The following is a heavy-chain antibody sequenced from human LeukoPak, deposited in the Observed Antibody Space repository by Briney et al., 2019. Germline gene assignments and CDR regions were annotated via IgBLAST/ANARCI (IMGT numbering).Heavy chain of an antibody. CDR2: VFYSGST. V-gene: IGHV4-39*01. J-gene: IGHJ4*02. Sequence: SFSSYWMNWVRQPPGKGLEWIGSVFYSGSTYYNPSLKSRVAISVDTSKNQFSLKLSSVTAADTAVYYCARVDTTMMNWGQGTLVTVSS. CDR3: ARVDTTMMN. D-gene: IGHD5-18*01. CDR1: SFSSYW.